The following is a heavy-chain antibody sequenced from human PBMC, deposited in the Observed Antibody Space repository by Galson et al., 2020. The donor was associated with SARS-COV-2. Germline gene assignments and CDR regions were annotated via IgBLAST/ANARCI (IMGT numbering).Heavy chain of an antibody. CDR2: IHYSGST. Sequence: SETLSLPCTVSGGSISSHYWGWIRQPPGKGLEWIGYIHYSGSTNYNPALRSRVTISIDTSKNQCSLKLSSVTAADTAVYNCARWGAGRFDTWGQGTMVTVSS. V-gene: IGHV4-59*11. CDR3: ARWGAGRFDT. D-gene: IGHD1-26*01. CDR1: GGSISSHY. J-gene: IGHJ3*02.